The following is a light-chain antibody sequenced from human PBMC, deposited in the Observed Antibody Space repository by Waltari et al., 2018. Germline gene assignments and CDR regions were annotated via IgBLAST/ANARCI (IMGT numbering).Light chain of an antibody. CDR2: EAS. V-gene: IGKV1-17*03. Sequence: DIQMTQSPSAMSASVGDRVTITCRASQGLSNYLAWVQQKPRKVPKRLIYEASSLQRGVPSRFSGSGSATEFTLTISSLQPEDFATYYCLQHNTYPLTFGGGTKVDIK. J-gene: IGKJ4*01. CDR1: QGLSNY. CDR3: LQHNTYPLT.